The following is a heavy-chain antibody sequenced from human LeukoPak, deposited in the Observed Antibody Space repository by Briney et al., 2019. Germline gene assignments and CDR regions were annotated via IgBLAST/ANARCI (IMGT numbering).Heavy chain of an antibody. J-gene: IGHJ6*02. D-gene: IGHD3-10*02. CDR1: GFTFSSYS. Sequence: PGGSLRLSCAASGFTFSSYSMNWVRQAPGKGLEWVSYISSSSSTIYYADSVKGRFTISRDNAKNSLYLQMNSLRAEDTAVYYCARDLRLGSGRYGMDVWGQGTTVTVSS. CDR2: ISSSSSTI. V-gene: IGHV3-48*04. CDR3: ARDLRLGSGRYGMDV.